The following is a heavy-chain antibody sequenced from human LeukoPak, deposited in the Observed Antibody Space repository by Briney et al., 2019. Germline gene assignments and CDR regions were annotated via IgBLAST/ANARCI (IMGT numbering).Heavy chain of an antibody. CDR3: ARHGSIVGASFQL. CDR2: IFDSSST. D-gene: IGHD1-26*01. V-gene: IGHV4-39*01. Sequence: PSETLSLTCTVSGGSISSSSYYWGCIRQPPGKGLEWIGRIFDSSSTYYNRSLKSRVTISVDTSKNQFSLRLSSVTAADTAVYYCARHGSIVGASFQLWGQGTLVTVSS. J-gene: IGHJ1*01. CDR1: GGSISSSSYY.